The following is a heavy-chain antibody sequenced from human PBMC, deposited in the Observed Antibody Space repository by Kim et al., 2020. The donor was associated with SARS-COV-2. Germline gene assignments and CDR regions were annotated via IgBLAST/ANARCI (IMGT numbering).Heavy chain of an antibody. Sequence: GGSLRLSCATSGFAFSDSPLHWVRQSPGTGLEWVALISSDGTQKNYANSVRGRLTISRDISKRTLFLQMNSLRPEDTAVYYCATDWAAFSSGTYVFDFWGRGTLVTVSS. CDR2: ISSDGTQK. CDR3: ATDWAAFSSGTYVFDF. D-gene: IGHD3-10*01. CDR1: GFAFSDSP. J-gene: IGHJ4*02. V-gene: IGHV3-30*04.